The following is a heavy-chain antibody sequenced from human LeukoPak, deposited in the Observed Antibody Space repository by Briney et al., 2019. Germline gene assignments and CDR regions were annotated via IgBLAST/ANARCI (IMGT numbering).Heavy chain of an antibody. D-gene: IGHD1-1*01. Sequence: PSETLSLTCTVSGGSISSYYWSWIRQPPGKGLEWIGYIYYSGSTNYNPSLKSRVTISVDTSKNQFSLKLSSVTAADTAVYYCARGGNWNTPHDYWGQGTLVTVSS. CDR1: GGSISSYY. CDR2: IYYSGST. CDR3: ARGGNWNTPHDY. V-gene: IGHV4-59*01. J-gene: IGHJ4*02.